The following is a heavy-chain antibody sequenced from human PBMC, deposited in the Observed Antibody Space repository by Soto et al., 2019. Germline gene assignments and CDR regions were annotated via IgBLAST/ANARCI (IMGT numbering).Heavy chain of an antibody. Sequence: SETLSLTCTVSGGSISSGGYYWSWTRQHPGKGLEWIGYIYYSGSTYYNPSLKSRVTISVDTSKNQFSLKLSSVTAADTAVYYCASNPAYSYGQIDYWGQGTLVTVSS. CDR3: ASNPAYSYGQIDY. D-gene: IGHD5-18*01. J-gene: IGHJ4*02. CDR1: GGSISSGGYY. V-gene: IGHV4-31*03. CDR2: IYYSGST.